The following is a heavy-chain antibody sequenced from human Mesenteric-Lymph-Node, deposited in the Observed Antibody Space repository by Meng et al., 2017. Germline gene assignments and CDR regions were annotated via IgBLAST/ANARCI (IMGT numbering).Heavy chain of an antibody. Sequence: ASVKVSCKASGYTFTSYYIHWVRQAPGQGLEWMGFINPSGGISTYAQKFKDRVTMTTDTSTSTAYMELRSLRSDDTAVYYCARERLSSGWYYHYWGQGTLVTVSS. CDR2: INPSGGIS. CDR3: ARERLSSGWYYHY. V-gene: IGHV1-46*01. D-gene: IGHD6-19*01. CDR1: GYTFTSYY. J-gene: IGHJ4*02.